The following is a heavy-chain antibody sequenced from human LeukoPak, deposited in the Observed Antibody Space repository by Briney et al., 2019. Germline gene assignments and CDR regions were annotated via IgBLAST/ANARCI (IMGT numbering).Heavy chain of an antibody. CDR1: GGSFSVYY. CDR2: INHSGST. Sequence: PSETLSLTCDVYGGSFSVYYWNWIRQATGKGLEWIGEINHSGSTNYNPSLKSRVTISVDTSKNQFSLRLSSVTAADTAVYYCARGQWLRLPPDSFYYAMDVWGQGTTVTVSS. D-gene: IGHD5-12*01. J-gene: IGHJ6*02. CDR3: ARGQWLRLPPDSFYYAMDV. V-gene: IGHV4-34*01.